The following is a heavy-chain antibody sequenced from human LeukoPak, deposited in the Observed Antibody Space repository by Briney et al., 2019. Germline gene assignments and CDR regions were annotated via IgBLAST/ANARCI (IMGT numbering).Heavy chain of an antibody. CDR3: ARQYTGIDY. Sequence: PSETLSLTCTVSGGSISSSTYYWGWIRQPPGKGLEWIGSIYYSGSTYYNPSLKSRVTISVDTSNDQFSLKLSSVTASDTAVYYCARQYTGIDYWGQGTLVTVSS. V-gene: IGHV4-39*01. J-gene: IGHJ4*02. D-gene: IGHD2-2*02. CDR2: IYYSGST. CDR1: GGSISSSTYY.